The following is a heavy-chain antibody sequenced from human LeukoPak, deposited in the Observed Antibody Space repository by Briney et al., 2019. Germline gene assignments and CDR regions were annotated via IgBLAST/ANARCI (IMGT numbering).Heavy chain of an antibody. J-gene: IGHJ5*02. CDR1: GFTFSSYW. D-gene: IGHD6-19*01. Sequence: PGGSLRLSCAASGFTFSSYWMSWVRQAPGRGLEWVANIKQDGSEKYYVDSVKGRFTISRDNAKNSLYLQMNSLRAEDTAVYYCARARSGWYSGWFDPWGQGTLVTVSS. CDR3: ARARSGWYSGWFDP. V-gene: IGHV3-7*01. CDR2: IKQDGSEK.